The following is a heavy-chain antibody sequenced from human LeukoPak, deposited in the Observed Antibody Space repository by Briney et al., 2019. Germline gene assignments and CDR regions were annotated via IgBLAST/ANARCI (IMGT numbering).Heavy chain of an antibody. D-gene: IGHD6-19*01. Sequence: GGSLRLSCAAPGFTFRGYAMSWVRQAPGKGLKWVSAISGSGSSTYYVDSVKGRFTISRDNSKNTLYLQMNSLRAGDTAEYYCAKDSNGWYQRGSNYFDYWGQGTLVTVSS. V-gene: IGHV3-23*01. J-gene: IGHJ4*02. CDR1: GFTFRGYA. CDR2: ISGSGSST. CDR3: AKDSNGWYQRGSNYFDY.